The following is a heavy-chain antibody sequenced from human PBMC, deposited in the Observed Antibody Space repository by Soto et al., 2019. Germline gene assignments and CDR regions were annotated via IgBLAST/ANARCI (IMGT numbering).Heavy chain of an antibody. V-gene: IGHV1-46*01. D-gene: IGHD3-10*01. J-gene: IGHJ4*02. Sequence: ASVKVSCKTSGYTFVDYFIHWVLQAPGQGLEWMGIISLRHHSTSYAQKFQGRVTLTRDTSTTTVYMDMNTLTSEDTAVYYCARGFYGSADYWGQGTLVTVSS. CDR3: ARGFYGSADY. CDR2: ISLRHHST. CDR1: GYTFVDYF.